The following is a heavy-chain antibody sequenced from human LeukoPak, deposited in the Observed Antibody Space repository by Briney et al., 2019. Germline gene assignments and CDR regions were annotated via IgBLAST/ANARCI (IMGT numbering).Heavy chain of an antibody. V-gene: IGHV1-69*05. CDR3: ARDVYDSSGYQAVEYFQH. J-gene: IGHJ1*01. CDR1: GGTFSSYA. D-gene: IGHD3-22*01. Sequence: SVKVSCKASGGTFSSYAISWVRQAPGQGLEWMGRIIPIFGTANYAQKFQGRVTITTDESTSTAYMELSSLRPEDTAVYYCARDVYDSSGYQAVEYFQHWGQGTLVTVSS. CDR2: IIPIFGTA.